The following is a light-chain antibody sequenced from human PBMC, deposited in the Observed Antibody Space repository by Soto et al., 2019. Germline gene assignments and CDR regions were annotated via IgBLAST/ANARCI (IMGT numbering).Light chain of an antibody. CDR3: QQRSNWPPIT. CDR2: DAS. V-gene: IGKV3-11*01. CDR1: QSVRSY. J-gene: IGKJ5*01. Sequence: ESMLTQSPATLSLSPWERATLSCRASQSVRSYLAWYQQKPGQAPRLLIYDASNRATGIPARFSGSGSGTDFTLTISSLEPEDFAVYYCQQRSNWPPITFGQGTRLEIK.